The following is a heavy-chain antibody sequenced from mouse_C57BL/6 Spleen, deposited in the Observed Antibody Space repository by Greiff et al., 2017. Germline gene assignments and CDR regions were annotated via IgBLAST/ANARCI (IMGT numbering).Heavy chain of an antibody. J-gene: IGHJ4*01. Sequence: QVQLQQPGAELVKPGASVKMSCKASGYTFTSYWITWVKQRPGQGLEWIGDIYPGSGSTNYNEKFKSKATLTVDTSSSTAYMQLSSLTSEDSAVYYCARRIYYGSSNAMDYWGQGTSVTVSS. D-gene: IGHD1-1*01. V-gene: IGHV1-55*01. CDR3: ARRIYYGSSNAMDY. CDR2: IYPGSGST. CDR1: GYTFTSYW.